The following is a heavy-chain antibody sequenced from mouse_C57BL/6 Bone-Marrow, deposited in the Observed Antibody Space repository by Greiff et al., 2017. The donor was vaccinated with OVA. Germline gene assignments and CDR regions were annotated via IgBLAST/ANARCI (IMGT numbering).Heavy chain of an antibody. CDR2: IYPRSGNT. V-gene: IGHV1-81*01. CDR1: GYTFTSYG. Sequence: VQLQESGAELARPGASVKLSCKASGYTFTSYGISWVKQRTGQGLEWIGEIYPRSGNTYYNEKFKGKATLTADKSSSTAYMELRSLTSEDSAVYFCAIYYSSWGFAMDYWGQGTSVTVSS. J-gene: IGHJ4*01. D-gene: IGHD2-5*01. CDR3: AIYYSSWGFAMDY.